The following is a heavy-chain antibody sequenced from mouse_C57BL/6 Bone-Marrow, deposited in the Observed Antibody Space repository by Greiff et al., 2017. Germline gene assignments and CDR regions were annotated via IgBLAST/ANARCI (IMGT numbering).Heavy chain of an antibody. J-gene: IGHJ2*01. Sequence: DVHLVESGGDLVKPGGSLKLSCAASGFTFSSYGMSWVRQTPDKRLEWVATISSGGSYTYYPDSVKGRFTISRDNATNTLYLQMSSLKSEDTAMYYCADFLDYWGQGTTLTVSS. CDR1: GFTFSSYG. V-gene: IGHV5-6*01. CDR3: ADFLDY. CDR2: ISSGGSYT.